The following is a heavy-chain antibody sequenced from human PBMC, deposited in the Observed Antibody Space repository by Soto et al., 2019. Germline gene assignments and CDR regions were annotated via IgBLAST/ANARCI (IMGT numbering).Heavy chain of an antibody. D-gene: IGHD5-12*01. V-gene: IGHV3-30-3*01. J-gene: IGHJ6*02. Sequence: ESGGGVVQPGRSLRLSCAASGFTFSSYAMHWVRQAPGKGLEWVAVISYDGSNKYYADSVKGRFTISRDNSKNTLYLQMNSLRAEATAVYYCARDRVATSAYYYYGMDVWGRGTTVTVSS. CDR3: ARDRVATSAYYYYGMDV. CDR2: ISYDGSNK. CDR1: GFTFSSYA.